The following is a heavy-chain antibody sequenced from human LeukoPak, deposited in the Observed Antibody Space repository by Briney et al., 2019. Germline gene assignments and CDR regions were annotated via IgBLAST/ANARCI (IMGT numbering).Heavy chain of an antibody. CDR1: GGSISSYY. CDR3: ARRPIVGATQYYFDY. D-gene: IGHD1-26*01. CDR2: IYYSGST. Sequence: PSETLSLTCTVSGGSISSYYWSWIRQPPGKGLEWIGYIYYSGSTNYNPSLKSRVTISVDTSKNQFSLKLSSVTAADTAVYYCARRPIVGATQYYFDYWGQGTLVTVSS. J-gene: IGHJ4*02. V-gene: IGHV4-59*12.